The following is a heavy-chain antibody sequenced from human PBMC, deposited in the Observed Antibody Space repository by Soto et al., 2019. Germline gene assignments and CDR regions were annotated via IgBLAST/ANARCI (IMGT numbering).Heavy chain of an antibody. V-gene: IGHV3-23*01. CDR1: GFTFSSYA. D-gene: IGHD6-13*01. CDR3: AKIPLRSSWYLDAFDI. CDR2: ISGSGGST. Sequence: EVQLLESGGGLVQPGGSLRLSCAASGFTFSSYAMSWVRQAPGKGLGWVSAISGSGGSTYYADSVNGWFTISRDNSMIALYQQMNCLRADDTAVYYCAKIPLRSSWYLDAFDIWGQGTMVTVSS. J-gene: IGHJ3*02.